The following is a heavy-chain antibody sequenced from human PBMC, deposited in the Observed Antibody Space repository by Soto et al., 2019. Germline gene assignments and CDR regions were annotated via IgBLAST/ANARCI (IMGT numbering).Heavy chain of an antibody. CDR2: ISYDGSNK. Sequence: QVQLVESGGGVVQPGRSLRLSCAASGFTFSSYAMHWVRQAPGKGLEWVAVISYDGSNKYYADSVKGRFTISRDNSKNTLYLQMSSLRAEDTAVYYCARGCSGGSCYSYYYYYGMDVWGQGTTVTVSS. J-gene: IGHJ6*02. CDR3: ARGCSGGSCYSYYYYYGMDV. D-gene: IGHD2-15*01. V-gene: IGHV3-30-3*01. CDR1: GFTFSSYA.